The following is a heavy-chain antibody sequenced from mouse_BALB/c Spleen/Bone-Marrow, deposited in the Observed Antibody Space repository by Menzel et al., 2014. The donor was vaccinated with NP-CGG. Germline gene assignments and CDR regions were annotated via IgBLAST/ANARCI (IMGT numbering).Heavy chain of an antibody. D-gene: IGHD1-1*01. CDR1: GFNIKDTY. CDR3: ASYYYGSSTFAY. V-gene: IGHV14-3*02. CDR2: IDPANGNT. J-gene: IGHJ3*01. Sequence: VQLQQSGAELVKPGASVKLSCTASGFNIKDTYTHWEKQRPEQGLEWIGRIDPANGNTKYDPKFQGKATITADTSSNTAYLQLSSLTSEDTAVYYCASYYYGSSTFAYWGQGTLVTVSA.